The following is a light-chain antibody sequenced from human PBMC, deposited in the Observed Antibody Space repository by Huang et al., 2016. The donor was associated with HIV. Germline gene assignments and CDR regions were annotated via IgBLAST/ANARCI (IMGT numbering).Light chain of an antibody. CDR2: AAS. J-gene: IGKJ5*01. Sequence: DIQMTQSPSSLSASVGDRVTITCRASQGISNSLAWYQQQPGKAPKLLLYAASRLKSGVPARFSGSGSGTEYTLTISSLQPEDFATYYCQQYYSTPPITFGQGTRLEIK. CDR1: QGISNS. CDR3: QQYYSTPPIT. V-gene: IGKV1-NL1*01.